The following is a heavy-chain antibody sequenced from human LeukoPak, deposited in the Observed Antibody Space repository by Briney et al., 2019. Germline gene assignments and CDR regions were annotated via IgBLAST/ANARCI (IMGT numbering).Heavy chain of an antibody. V-gene: IGHV3-23*01. CDR2: ISVSGGST. CDR1: GFTFSKYA. CDR3: ARSRQDIVVVVAARGFDY. D-gene: IGHD2-15*01. J-gene: IGHJ4*02. Sequence: GGSLRLSCAASGFTFSKYAMTWVRQAPGKGLEWVSGISVSGGSTNYADSVKGRFTISRDNSKNTLYLQMNSLRAEDTAVYYCARSRQDIVVVVAARGFDYWGQGTLVTVSS.